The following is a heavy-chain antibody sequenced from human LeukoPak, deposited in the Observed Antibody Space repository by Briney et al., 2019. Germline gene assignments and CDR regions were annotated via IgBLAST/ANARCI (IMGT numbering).Heavy chain of an antibody. CDR1: RFTSSRYW. Sequence: GGSLRLSCAASRFTSSRYWVSWVRQAPGKGLEWVANIKQDGSEKYYVDSVKGRFTISRDNAKNSLYLQMNSLRAEDTAVYYCARGRRITMVRGAPRFDPWGQGTLVTVSS. J-gene: IGHJ5*02. D-gene: IGHD3-10*01. CDR2: IKQDGSEK. V-gene: IGHV3-7*01. CDR3: ARGRRITMVRGAPRFDP.